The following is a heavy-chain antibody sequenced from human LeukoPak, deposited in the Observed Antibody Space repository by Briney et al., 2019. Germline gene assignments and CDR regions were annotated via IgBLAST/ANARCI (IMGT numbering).Heavy chain of an antibody. J-gene: IGHJ4*02. Sequence: GGSLRLSCVASGFTLGTYAMTWFRQAPGKGLEWVSGISGSGGGTYYGDSVKGRSTISRDNSKNTVYLQMDSLRADDTAVYYCAKGGGSGSYYIFDFWGQGTLVTVSS. D-gene: IGHD3-10*01. CDR3: AKGGGSGSYYIFDF. V-gene: IGHV3-23*01. CDR1: GFTLGTYA. CDR2: ISGSGGGT.